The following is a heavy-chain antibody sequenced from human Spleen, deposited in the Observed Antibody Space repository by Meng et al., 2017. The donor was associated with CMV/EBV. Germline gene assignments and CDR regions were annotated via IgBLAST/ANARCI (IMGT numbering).Heavy chain of an antibody. J-gene: IGHJ4*02. CDR1: GYTFTSYA. CDR3: ARDDILTGPGLGY. Sequence: KASGYTFTSYAMHWVRQAPGQRLEWMGWINAGNGNTKYSQKFQGRVTITRDTSASTAYMELSSLRSEDTAVYYCARDDILTGPGLGYWGQGTLVTVSS. D-gene: IGHD3-9*01. CDR2: INAGNGNT. V-gene: IGHV1-3*01.